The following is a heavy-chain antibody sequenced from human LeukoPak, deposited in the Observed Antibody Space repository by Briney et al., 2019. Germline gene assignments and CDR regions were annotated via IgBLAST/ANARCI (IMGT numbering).Heavy chain of an antibody. Sequence: GESLKVSCKGSGYSFTSYWIGWVRQMPGKGLEWMGIIYPGDSDTRYSPSFQGQVTISADKSISTAYLQWSSLKASDTAMYYCASYYYDSSGYPYFDYWGQGTLVTVSS. D-gene: IGHD3-22*01. CDR1: GYSFTSYW. CDR3: ASYYYDSSGYPYFDY. CDR2: IYPGDSDT. V-gene: IGHV5-51*01. J-gene: IGHJ4*02.